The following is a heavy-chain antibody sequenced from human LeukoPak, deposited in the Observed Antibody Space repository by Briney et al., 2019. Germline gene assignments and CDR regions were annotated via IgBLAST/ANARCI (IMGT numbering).Heavy chain of an antibody. D-gene: IGHD4-17*01. CDR2: IHSADSNT. J-gene: IGHJ4*02. Sequence: GESLKISCEDSGYSFTNYWIGWVRQMPGKGLEWMGIIHSADSNTKYSPSFQGQVTISADKSISTAYLQWSGLKASDTAMYYCAGARHGDYRWDYWGQGTLVTVSS. CDR1: GYSFTNYW. V-gene: IGHV5-51*01. CDR3: AGARHGDYRWDY.